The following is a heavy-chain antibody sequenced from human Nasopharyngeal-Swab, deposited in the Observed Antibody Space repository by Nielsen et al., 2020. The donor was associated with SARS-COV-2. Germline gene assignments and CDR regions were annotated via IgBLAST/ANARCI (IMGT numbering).Heavy chain of an antibody. CDR1: GFTFSSYS. CDR2: ISSSSSYI. Sequence: GESLKISCAASGFTFSSYSMNWVRQAPGKGLEWVSSISSSSSYIYYADSVKGRFTISRDNAKNSLYPQMNSLRAEDTAVYYCARGSYYYDSSGYYDYWGQGTLVTVSS. V-gene: IGHV3-21*01. J-gene: IGHJ4*02. CDR3: ARGSYYYDSSGYYDY. D-gene: IGHD3-22*01.